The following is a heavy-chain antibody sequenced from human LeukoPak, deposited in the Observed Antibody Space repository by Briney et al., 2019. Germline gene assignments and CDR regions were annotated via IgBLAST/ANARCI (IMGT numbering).Heavy chain of an antibody. D-gene: IGHD2-15*01. Sequence: SETLSLTCTVSGASIRSGDYYWSWIRQPPGKGLEWIGYIYYSGSTYYNPSLKSRVTISVDTSKNQFSLKLSSVTAADTAVYYCARDGPAEYCSGGSCYSDWGQGTLVTVSS. V-gene: IGHV4-30-4*01. CDR3: ARDGPAEYCSGGSCYSD. CDR1: GASIRSGDYY. CDR2: IYYSGST. J-gene: IGHJ4*02.